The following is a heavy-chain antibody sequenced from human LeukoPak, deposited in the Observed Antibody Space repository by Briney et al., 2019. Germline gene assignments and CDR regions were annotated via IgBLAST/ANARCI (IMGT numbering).Heavy chain of an antibody. Sequence: GGSLRLSCAASGFTFRSYSLNWVRQAPGKGLEWVSPISVGSNYIYYADSVKGRFTISRDNAKNLVYLQMNSLRVEDTAVYYCARDRVVVTYYFEHWGQGTMVTVSA. D-gene: IGHD3-22*01. V-gene: IGHV3-21*06. CDR1: GFTFRSYS. CDR2: ISVGSNYI. CDR3: ARDRVVVTYYFEH. J-gene: IGHJ4*02.